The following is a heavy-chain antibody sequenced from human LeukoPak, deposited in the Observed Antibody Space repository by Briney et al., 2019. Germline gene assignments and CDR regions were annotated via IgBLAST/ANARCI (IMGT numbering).Heavy chain of an antibody. V-gene: IGHV3-23*01. Sequence: PGGSLRLSCAASGFTFSSYAMSWVRQAPGKGLEWVSAISGSGGSTYYADSVKGRFTISRDNSKNTLYLQMNSLRAEDTAVYYCAKANSPKPYRSGWYSYWGQGTLVTVSS. J-gene: IGHJ4*02. CDR1: GFTFSSYA. CDR3: AKANSPKPYRSGWYSY. D-gene: IGHD6-19*01. CDR2: ISGSGGST.